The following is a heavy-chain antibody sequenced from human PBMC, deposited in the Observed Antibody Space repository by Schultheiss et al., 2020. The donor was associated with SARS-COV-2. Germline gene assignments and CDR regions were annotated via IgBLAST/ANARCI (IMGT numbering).Heavy chain of an antibody. Sequence: GGSLRLSCAASGFTFTNAWMNWVRQAPGKGLEWVGRINSDGSSTSYADSVKGRFTISRDNAKNSLYLQMNSLRPEDTAVYYCARGGLGLDSWGQGTLVTVSS. V-gene: IGHV3-74*01. CDR3: ARGGLGLDS. CDR1: GFTFTNAW. CDR2: INSDGSST. J-gene: IGHJ4*02. D-gene: IGHD6-19*01.